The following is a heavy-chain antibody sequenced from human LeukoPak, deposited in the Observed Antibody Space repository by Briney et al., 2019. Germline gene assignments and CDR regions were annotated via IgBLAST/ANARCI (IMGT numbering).Heavy chain of an antibody. V-gene: IGHV1-2*02. J-gene: IGHJ3*02. D-gene: IGHD2-21*02. Sequence: ASVKVSCKASGYTFTGYYMHWVRQAPGQGLEWMGWINPNSGGTNYAQKFQGRVTMTRDTSISTAYMELSRLRSDDTAVYYCARPWQTLNPYCGGDCYRPNDAFDIWGQGTMVTVSS. CDR3: ARPWQTLNPYCGGDCYRPNDAFDI. CDR2: INPNSGGT. CDR1: GYTFTGYY.